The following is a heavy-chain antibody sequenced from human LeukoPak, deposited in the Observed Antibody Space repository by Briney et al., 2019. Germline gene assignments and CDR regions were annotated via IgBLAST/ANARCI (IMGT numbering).Heavy chain of an antibody. J-gene: IGHJ4*02. CDR1: GFTFSNYG. CDR2: LRYDGSYK. CDR3: AKGRPAYGDSPPFDF. D-gene: IGHD4-17*01. V-gene: IGHV3-30*02. Sequence: GGSLRLSCAASGFTFSNYGMHWVRQAPGKGLEWVAFLRYDGSYKLYADSVKGRYTISRDNSKNTLYLSMNSLRVEDTAVYYCAKGRPAYGDSPPFDFWGQGTLVTVSS.